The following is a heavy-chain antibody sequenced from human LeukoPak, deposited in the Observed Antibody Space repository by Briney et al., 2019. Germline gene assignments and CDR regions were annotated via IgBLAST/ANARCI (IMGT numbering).Heavy chain of an antibody. J-gene: IGHJ4*02. V-gene: IGHV4-39*07. D-gene: IGHD3-22*01. CDR2: IYYSGST. CDR1: GGSISSSSYY. Sequence: SETLSLTCTVSGGSISSSSYYWGWIRQPPGKGLEWIGSIYYSGSTYYNPSLKSRVTISVDTPKNQFSLKLSSVTAADTAVYYCARDQYQYYYDSSGYYHNTFDYWGQGTLVTVSS. CDR3: ARDQYQYYYDSSGYYHNTFDY.